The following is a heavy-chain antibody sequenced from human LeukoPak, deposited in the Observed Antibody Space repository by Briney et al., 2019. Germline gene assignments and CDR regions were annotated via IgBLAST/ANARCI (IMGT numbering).Heavy chain of an antibody. D-gene: IGHD2-2*01. V-gene: IGHV3-21*01. CDR1: GFIFSNYN. J-gene: IGHJ4*02. CDR2: ISITSTYV. Sequence: GGSLRLSCGASGFIFSNYNMNWVRQAPEKGLEWVSSISITSTYVYYADSVKGRFTISRDNAKNSLYLQMNSLKAEDTAVYYCARVPHYCSGTSCHFDYWGQGTLVTVSS. CDR3: ARVPHYCSGTSCHFDY.